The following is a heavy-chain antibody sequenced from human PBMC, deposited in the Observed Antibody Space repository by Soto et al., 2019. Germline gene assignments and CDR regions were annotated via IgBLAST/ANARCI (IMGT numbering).Heavy chain of an antibody. CDR2: IYYSGST. V-gene: IGHV4-31*03. CDR3: ASRGGDAFDI. J-gene: IGHJ3*02. CDR1: GGSISSGGYY. D-gene: IGHD3-10*01. Sequence: NPSETLSLTCTVSGGSISSGGYYWSWIRQHPGKGLEWIGYIYYSGSTYYNPSLKSRVTISVDTSKNQFSLKLSSVTAADTAVYCCASRGGDAFDIWGQGTMVTVSS.